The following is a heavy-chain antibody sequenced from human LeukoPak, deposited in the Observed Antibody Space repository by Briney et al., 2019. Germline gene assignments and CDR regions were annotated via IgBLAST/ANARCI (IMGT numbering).Heavy chain of an antibody. CDR2: IYYSGST. CDR3: ARGGYYDSSGRPRDFDP. V-gene: IGHV4-59*01. J-gene: IGHJ5*02. D-gene: IGHD3-22*01. CDR1: GGSTSNYY. Sequence: SETLSLTCTVSGGSTSNYYWSWIRQPPGKGLEWIGYIYYSGSTNYNPSLKSRVTISVDTSKNQFSLKLSSVTAADTAVYYCARGGYYDSSGRPRDFDPWGQGTLVTVSS.